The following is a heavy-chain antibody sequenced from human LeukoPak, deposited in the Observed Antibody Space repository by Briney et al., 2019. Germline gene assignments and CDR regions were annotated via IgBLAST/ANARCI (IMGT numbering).Heavy chain of an antibody. V-gene: IGHV3-48*03. CDR3: ARDVRYYYGSGSYSRFDP. CDR2: ISSSGSTI. J-gene: IGHJ5*02. CDR1: GFTFSSYE. D-gene: IGHD3-10*01. Sequence: GGTLRLSCAASGFTFSSYEMNWVRQAPGKGLEWVSYISSSGSTIYYADSVKGRFTISRDNAKNSLYLQMNSLRAEDTAVYYCARDVRYYYGSGSYSRFDPWGQGTLVTVSS.